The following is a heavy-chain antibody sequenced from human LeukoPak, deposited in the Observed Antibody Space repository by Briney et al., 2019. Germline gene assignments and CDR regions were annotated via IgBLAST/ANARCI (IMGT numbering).Heavy chain of an antibody. CDR3: ARRGSTVTTPDF. CDR2: IYYSGNT. V-gene: IGHV4-39*01. D-gene: IGHD4-17*01. Sequence: SETLSLTCTVSGGSISSSTYYWGWIRQPPGKGLEWIGNIYYSGNTYYNPSLKSRVTISVDTSKNQFSLELISLTAADTAVYYCARRGSTVTTPDFWGQGTLVTVSS. J-gene: IGHJ4*02. CDR1: GGSISSSTYY.